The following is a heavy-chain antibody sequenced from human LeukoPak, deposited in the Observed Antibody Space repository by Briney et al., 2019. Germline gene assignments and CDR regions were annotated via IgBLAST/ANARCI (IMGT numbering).Heavy chain of an antibody. CDR2: IIPILGIA. V-gene: IGHV1-69*04. CDR1: GGTFSSYA. CDR3: ARSSGIVVVPAAILN. D-gene: IGHD2-2*02. Sequence: GASVKVSCKASGGTFSSYAISWVRQAPGQGLEWMGRIIPILGIANYAQKFQGRVTITADKSTSTAYMELSSLRSEDTAVYYCARSSGIVVVPAAILNWGQGTLVTVSS. J-gene: IGHJ4*02.